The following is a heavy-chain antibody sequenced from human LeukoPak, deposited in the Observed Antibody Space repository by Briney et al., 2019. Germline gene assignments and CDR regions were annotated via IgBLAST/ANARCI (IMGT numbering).Heavy chain of an antibody. D-gene: IGHD6-19*01. J-gene: IGHJ5*02. V-gene: IGHV4-59*12. CDR3: VRGRYSSGWFKDKNWFDP. CDR1: GGSISSYY. CDR2: IYYSGST. Sequence: PSETLSLTCTVSGGSISSYYWSWIRQPPGKGLEWVGYIYYSGSTNCNPSLKSRVTISVDTSKNQFSLKLSSVTAADTAVYYCVRGRYSSGWFKDKNWFDPWGQGIPVTVSS.